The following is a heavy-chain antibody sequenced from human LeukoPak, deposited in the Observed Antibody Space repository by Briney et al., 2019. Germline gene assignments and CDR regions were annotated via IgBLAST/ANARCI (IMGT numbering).Heavy chain of an antibody. D-gene: IGHD3-10*01. CDR3: ARWFGSGRKWFDP. CDR2: IYYSGST. V-gene: IGHV4-31*03. J-gene: IGHJ5*02. Sequence: PSQTLSLTCTVYGGSISSGGYYWIWIRQHPGKGLEWIGYIYYSGSTYYNPSLKSRVTISVDTSKNQFSLKLSSVTAADTAVYYCARWFGSGRKWFDPWGQGTLVTVSS. CDR1: GGSISSGGYY.